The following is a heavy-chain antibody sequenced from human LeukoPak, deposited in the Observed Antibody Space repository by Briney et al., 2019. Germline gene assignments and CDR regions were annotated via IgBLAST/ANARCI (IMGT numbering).Heavy chain of an antibody. CDR1: GYSFTDFY. CDR2: INPNSGGT. J-gene: IGHJ4*02. Sequence: ASVKVSCKASGYSFTDFYMHWVRQAPGQGLEWMGWINPNSGGTNYAQKFQGQVTISADKSISTAYLQWSSLKASDTAMYYCGRLGYCSSTSCYGPIDYWGQGTLVTVSS. D-gene: IGHD2-2*01. CDR3: GRLGYCSSTSCYGPIDY. V-gene: IGHV1-2*02.